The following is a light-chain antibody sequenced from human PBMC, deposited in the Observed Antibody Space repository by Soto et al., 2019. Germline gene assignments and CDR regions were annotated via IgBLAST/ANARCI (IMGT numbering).Light chain of an antibody. CDR1: GSDVGGYNY. V-gene: IGLV2-14*01. CDR3: SSYTSASTPLV. Sequence: QSVLTQPASVSGSPGQSITISCTGTGSDVGGYNYVSWYQQHPGKAPKVMIYDVSNRPSGVSNRFSGSKSGNTASLTISGLHAEDEADYYCSSYTSASTPLVFGGGTTLTVL. J-gene: IGLJ2*01. CDR2: DVS.